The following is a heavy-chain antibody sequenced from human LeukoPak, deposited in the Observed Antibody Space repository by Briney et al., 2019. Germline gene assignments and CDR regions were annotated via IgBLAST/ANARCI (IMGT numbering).Heavy chain of an antibody. CDR3: ARHEVGYCSSPSCYGGNWLDP. CDR1: GGSVSSSSYY. CDR2: VYFSGTT. D-gene: IGHD2-2*01. V-gene: IGHV4-39*01. J-gene: IGHJ5*02. Sequence: SETLSLTCTVSGGSVSSSSYYWGWLRQPRGKGLEWVGSVYFSGTTYYNPSLKSRVTISVATSKNQFSLKLNSVTAADTAVYYCARHEVGYCSSPSCYGGNWLDPWGQGTLVTVSS.